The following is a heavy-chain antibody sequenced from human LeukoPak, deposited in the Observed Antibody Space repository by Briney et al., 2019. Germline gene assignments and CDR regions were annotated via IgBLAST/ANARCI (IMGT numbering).Heavy chain of an antibody. D-gene: IGHD5-18*01. Sequence: SETLSLTCTVSGGSISSYYWSWIRQPPGKGLEWMGYIYYSGSTNYNPSLKSRVTISVDTSKNQFSLKLSSVTAADTAVYYCAISLSGYSYVRNWGQGTLVTVSS. CDR2: IYYSGST. CDR1: GGSISSYY. J-gene: IGHJ4*02. V-gene: IGHV4-59*01. CDR3: AISLSGYSYVRN.